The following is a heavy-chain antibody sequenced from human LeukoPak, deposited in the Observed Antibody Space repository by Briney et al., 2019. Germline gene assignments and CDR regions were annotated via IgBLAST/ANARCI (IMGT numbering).Heavy chain of an antibody. D-gene: IGHD5-24*01. CDR1: GFTFSSHG. V-gene: IGHV3-23*01. CDR3: AKDGGWVQYAN. Sequence: GGSLRLSCAASGFTFSSHGMNWVRQAPGKGLEWVSGIRGDDVTTYYADSVKGRFTISRDNSKNTLYLQMNSLRAEDTAVYYCAKDGGWVQYANWGQGTLVTVSS. CDR2: IRGDDVTT. J-gene: IGHJ4*02.